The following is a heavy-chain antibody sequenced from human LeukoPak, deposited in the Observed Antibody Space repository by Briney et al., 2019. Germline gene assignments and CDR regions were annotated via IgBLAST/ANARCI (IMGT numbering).Heavy chain of an antibody. J-gene: IGHJ6*03. V-gene: IGHV3-48*01. CDR3: ARGVGSSSWYAASYYYYYMDV. CDR2: ITSSSSTI. D-gene: IGHD6-13*01. Sequence: GGSLRLSCAASGFTFSSYSMNWVRQAPGKGLEWLSYITSSSSTIYYADSVKGRFTISRDNAKNSLYLQMNSLRAEDTAVYYCARGVGSSSWYAASYYYYYMDVWGKGTTVTVSS. CDR1: GFTFSSYS.